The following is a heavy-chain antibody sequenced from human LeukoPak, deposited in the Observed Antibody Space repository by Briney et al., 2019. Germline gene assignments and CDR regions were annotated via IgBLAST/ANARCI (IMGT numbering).Heavy chain of an antibody. CDR1: GGSISGYY. V-gene: IGHV4-59*01. CDR2: IYYSGST. J-gene: IGHJ4*02. Sequence: SETLSLTCTVSGGSISGYYWSWIRQPPGKGLEWIGYIYYSGSTNYSPSLNSRVTMSVDTSKNQFSLKLTSVTAVDTAVYHCARGPRYYDSIGYYHYYFDFWGQGTLGTVSS. CDR3: ARGPRYYDSIGYYHYYFDF. D-gene: IGHD3-22*01.